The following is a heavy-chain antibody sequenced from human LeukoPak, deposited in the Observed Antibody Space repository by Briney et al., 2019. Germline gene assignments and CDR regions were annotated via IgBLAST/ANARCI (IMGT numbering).Heavy chain of an antibody. D-gene: IGHD3-9*01. CDR3: ARGGAYYDMLTGYRTPPGEFP. J-gene: IGHJ5*02. V-gene: IGHV4-34*01. Sequence: TPETLSLTCAVHGDSLTGYYSSWIRPPPGEGLEWIGEINHSVRTNYNPSPKSRATISADTPQKQHSLNLSSATAADTAVYYCARGGAYYDMLTGYRTPPGEFPWGQGTLVTVSS. CDR2: INHSVRT. CDR1: GDSLTGYY.